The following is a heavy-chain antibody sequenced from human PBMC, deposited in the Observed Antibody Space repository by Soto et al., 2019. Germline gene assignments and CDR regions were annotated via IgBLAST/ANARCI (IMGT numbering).Heavy chain of an antibody. V-gene: IGHV3-33*01. Sequence: QVQLVESGGGVVQPGRSLRLSCATSGFTFSNYGMHWVRQAPGKGLEWVAVTRHDGTNKYYADSVKGRFTISRDNSKNAVHLQMSSLRGEDTALYYCARDLSGPLDNWGQGTLFNVSS. CDR2: TRHDGTNK. CDR1: GFTFSNYG. J-gene: IGHJ4*02. CDR3: ARDLSGPLDN.